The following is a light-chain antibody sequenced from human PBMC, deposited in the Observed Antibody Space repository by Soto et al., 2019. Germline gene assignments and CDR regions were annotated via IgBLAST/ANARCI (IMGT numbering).Light chain of an antibody. CDR3: QQYGTYPWT. CDR1: QSVSNNY. Sequence: EIVLTQSPGTLSLTPGERATLSCRASQSVSNNYLAWYQQKPGQAPRLLIYGASTRATGIPDRFSGSGSGTDFTLTISRLEPEDFATYYCQQYGTYPWTFGQGTKVDIK. J-gene: IGKJ1*01. CDR2: GAS. V-gene: IGKV3-20*01.